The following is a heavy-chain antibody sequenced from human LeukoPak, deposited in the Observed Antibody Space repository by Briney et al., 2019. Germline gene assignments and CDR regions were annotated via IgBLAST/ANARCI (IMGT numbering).Heavy chain of an antibody. J-gene: IGHJ4*02. CDR1: GGSITSHY. D-gene: IGHD4-17*01. Sequence: KPSETLSLTCSVSGGSITSHYWNWIRQPAGKGLEWIGRIYTSGSSNYNPSLKSRVTMSVDTSKNQFSLKLTSVTAADTAVYYCGRDLEENGVTHWGLGTLVTVSS. CDR3: GRDLEENGVTH. V-gene: IGHV4-4*07. CDR2: IYTSGSS.